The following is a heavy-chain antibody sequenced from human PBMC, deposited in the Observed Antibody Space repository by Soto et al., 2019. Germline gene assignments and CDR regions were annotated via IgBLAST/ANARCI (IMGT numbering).Heavy chain of an antibody. J-gene: IGHJ6*03. V-gene: IGHV4-34*01. CDR3: ARGLIVWFGELSRRGGYYYYMDV. CDR1: GGSFSGYQ. CDR2: INDTGNI. Sequence: QVQLQQWGAGLLKPSETLSLTCAVYGGSFSGYQWTWIRQTPGKGLEWIGEINDTGNINYNPSLKRRVTIFIDTHKKQISLKLSSVTAADTAVYYCARGLIVWFGELSRRGGYYYYMDVWGKGTTVTVSS. D-gene: IGHD3-10*01.